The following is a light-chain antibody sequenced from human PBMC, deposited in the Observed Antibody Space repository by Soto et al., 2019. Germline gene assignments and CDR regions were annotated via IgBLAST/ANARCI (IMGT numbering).Light chain of an antibody. J-gene: IGKJ4*01. Sequence: DIVLPQSPATLSLSSGDRATLSCRASQSVSSSLAWYQQKPGQAPRLLIYDASSRASGIPARFSGSGSGTDFTLTISSLEPEDFAVYYCQQRSNWLTFGGGTKVEIK. CDR2: DAS. V-gene: IGKV3-11*01. CDR1: QSVSSS. CDR3: QQRSNWLT.